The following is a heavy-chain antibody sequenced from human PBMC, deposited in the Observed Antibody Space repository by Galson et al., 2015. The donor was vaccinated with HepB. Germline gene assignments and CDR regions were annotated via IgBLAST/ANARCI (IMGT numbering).Heavy chain of an antibody. CDR2: IIPILGIA. CDR3: ARGAGGVVAATRDNWFDP. J-gene: IGHJ5*02. CDR1: GGTFSSYA. Sequence: SVKVSCKASGGTFSSYAISWVRQAPGQGLEWMGRIIPILGIANYAQKFQGRVTIAADKSTSTAYMELSSLRSEDTAVYYCARGAGGVVAATRDNWFDPWGQGTLVTVSS. V-gene: IGHV1-69*04. D-gene: IGHD2-15*01.